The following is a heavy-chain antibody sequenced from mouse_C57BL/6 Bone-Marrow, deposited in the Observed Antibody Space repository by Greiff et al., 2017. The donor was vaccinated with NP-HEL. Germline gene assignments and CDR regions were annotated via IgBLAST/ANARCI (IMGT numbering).Heavy chain of an antibody. CDR3: TRPSTTEHY. D-gene: IGHD1-1*01. J-gene: IGHJ2*01. CDR2: IDPETGGT. CDR1: GYTFTDYE. Sequence: VQLQESGAELVRPGASVTLSCKASGYTFTDYEMHWVKQTPVHGLEWIGAIDPETGGTAYNQKFKGKAILTADKSSSTAYMELSSLTSEDSAVYYCTRPSTTEHYWGQGTTLTVSS. V-gene: IGHV1-15*01.